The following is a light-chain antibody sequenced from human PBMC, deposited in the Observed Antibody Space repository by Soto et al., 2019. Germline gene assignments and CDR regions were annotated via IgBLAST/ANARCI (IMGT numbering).Light chain of an antibody. V-gene: IGKV3-20*01. CDR1: QSVSSSN. CDR3: QQYGSLPRT. CDR2: GAS. J-gene: IGKJ1*01. Sequence: EIVLTQSPGTLSLSPGERVTLSCRASQSVSSSNLAWYQQKLGQAPRLLTYGASSRATGIPDRFSGSGSGTDFTLTISRLEPEDFAVYYCQQYGSLPRTFGQGTKVEIK.